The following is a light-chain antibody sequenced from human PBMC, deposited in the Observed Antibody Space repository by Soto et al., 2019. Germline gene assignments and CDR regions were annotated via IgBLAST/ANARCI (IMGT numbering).Light chain of an antibody. J-gene: IGKJ4*01. CDR3: QLYNNWPLT. V-gene: IGKV3-15*01. Sequence: EIVMSLSPGTLFVSPGERATLSCWACQTVTIPLAWYHQKPGRAPRPLLYGASTRATGIPAMCSGSGSGAEFTLTISSLQPEDCAVYYCQLYNNWPLTFSGGTKVDIK. CDR2: GAS. CDR1: QTVTIP.